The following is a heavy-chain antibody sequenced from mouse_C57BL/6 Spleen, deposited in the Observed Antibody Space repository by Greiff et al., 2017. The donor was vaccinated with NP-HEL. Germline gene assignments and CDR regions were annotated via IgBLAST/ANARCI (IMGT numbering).Heavy chain of an antibody. J-gene: IGHJ4*01. CDR3: ARAYYSNYNYAMDY. CDR2: IDPSDSYT. V-gene: IGHV1-69*01. Sequence: QVQLQQPGAELVMPGASVKLSCKASGYTFTSYWMHWVKQRPGQGLEWIGEIDPSDSYTNYNQKFKGKSTLTVDKSSSTAYMQLSSLTSEDSAVYYCARAYYSNYNYAMDYCGQGTSVTVSS. D-gene: IGHD2-5*01. CDR1: GYTFTSYW.